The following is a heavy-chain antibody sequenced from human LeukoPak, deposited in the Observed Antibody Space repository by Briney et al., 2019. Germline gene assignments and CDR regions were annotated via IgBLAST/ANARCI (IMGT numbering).Heavy chain of an antibody. CDR2: IRSKANNDAT. V-gene: IGHV3-73*01. J-gene: IGHJ5*02. CDR1: GFTFSGSA. D-gene: IGHD4/OR15-4a*01. CDR3: AKSDYPRWFDP. Sequence: GGSLRLSCAASGFTFSGSAMHWVRQASGKGLEWVGRIRSKANNDATAYAASVKGRFTISRDDSKNTLYLQMNSLRAEDTAVYYCAKSDYPRWFDPWGQGTLVTVSS.